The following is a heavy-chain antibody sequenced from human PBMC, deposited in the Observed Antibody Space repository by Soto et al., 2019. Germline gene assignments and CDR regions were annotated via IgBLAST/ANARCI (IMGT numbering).Heavy chain of an antibody. V-gene: IGHV3-49*04. CDR1: GFNFAAYT. CDR3: SRSLAIDFDS. Sequence: GGSLRLSCSASGFNFAAYTMSWVRLTPGKGLEWVGFIRRIAYGGTTDCAASVKGRFTISRDDSRKIVYLQMSRLKIEDTAVYYCSRSLAIDFDSWGQRTLVTVSS. J-gene: IGHJ4*02. CDR2: IRRIAYGGTT.